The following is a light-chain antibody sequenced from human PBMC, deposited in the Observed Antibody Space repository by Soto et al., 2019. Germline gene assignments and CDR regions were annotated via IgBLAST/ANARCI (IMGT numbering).Light chain of an antibody. J-gene: IGLJ1*01. CDR3: SSYTSSSAYV. Sequence: SALTQPASVSGSRGQSITISCTGTSSDVGAYNYVSWYQQHPGKAPKLMIYDVSNRPSGISNRFSGSKSGNTASLTISGLQAEDEADYYCSSYTSSSAYVFGTGTKVTVL. CDR2: DVS. V-gene: IGLV2-14*01. CDR1: SSDVGAYNY.